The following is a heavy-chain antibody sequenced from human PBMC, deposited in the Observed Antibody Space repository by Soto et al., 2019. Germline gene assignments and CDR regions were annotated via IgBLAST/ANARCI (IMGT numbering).Heavy chain of an antibody. V-gene: IGHV3-23*01. CDR1: GFTFSYYA. CDR2: ISPTDGST. D-gene: IGHD6-13*01. J-gene: IGHJ4*02. Sequence: EVQLLESGGGLGQPGGSLRLSCAASGFTFSYYAMSWVRQAPGLGLEWVSAISPTDGSTYYADSVKGRFTISRDNPKNTLYLQMNSLRAEDTAIYYCAKVLYSSTDPVYYWGQGTLVTVSS. CDR3: AKVLYSSTDPVYY.